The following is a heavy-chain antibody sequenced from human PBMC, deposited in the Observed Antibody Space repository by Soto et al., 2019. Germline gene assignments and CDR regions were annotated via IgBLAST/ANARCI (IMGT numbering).Heavy chain of an antibody. J-gene: IGHJ5*02. V-gene: IGHV1-69*04. CDR2: IIPILGIA. CDR1: GGTFSSYT. Sequence: SVKVSCKASGGTFSSYTISWVRQAPGQGLEWMGRIIPILGIANYAQKFQGRVTITADKSTSTAYMELSSLRSEDTAVYYCARDAKDIVVVPAAMGCWFDPWGQGTLVTVSS. D-gene: IGHD2-2*01. CDR3: ARDAKDIVVVPAAMGCWFDP.